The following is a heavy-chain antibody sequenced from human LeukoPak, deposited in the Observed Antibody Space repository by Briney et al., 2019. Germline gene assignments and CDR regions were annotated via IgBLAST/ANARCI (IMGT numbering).Heavy chain of an antibody. J-gene: IGHJ4*02. CDR1: GGTFSSYA. CDR2: IIPILGIA. Sequence: ASVKVSCKASGGTFSSYAISWVRQAPGQGLEWMGRIIPILGIANYAQKFQGRVMITADKSTSTAYMELSSLRSEDTAVYYCARDSYYYDSSGLERLDYWGQGTLVTVSS. CDR3: ARDSYYYDSSGLERLDY. D-gene: IGHD3-22*01. V-gene: IGHV1-69*04.